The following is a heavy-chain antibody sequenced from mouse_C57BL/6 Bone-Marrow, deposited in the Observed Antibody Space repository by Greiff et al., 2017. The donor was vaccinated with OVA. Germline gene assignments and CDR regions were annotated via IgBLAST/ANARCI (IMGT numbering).Heavy chain of an antibody. CDR1: GYTFTSYG. Sequence: VQLQQSGAELARPGASVKLSCKASGYTFTSYGISWVKQRTGQGLEWIGAIYPRSGNTYYNEKFKGKATLTADKSSSTAYMEIRSRTSEDSAVYFCAKEATGSAYWGQGTLVTVSA. V-gene: IGHV1-81*01. J-gene: IGHJ3*01. CDR2: IYPRSGNT. CDR3: AKEATGSAY. D-gene: IGHD4-1*01.